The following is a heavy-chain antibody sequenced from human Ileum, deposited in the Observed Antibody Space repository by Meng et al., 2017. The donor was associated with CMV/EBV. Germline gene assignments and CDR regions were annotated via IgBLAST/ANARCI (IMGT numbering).Heavy chain of an antibody. CDR2: TRNKANSYTT. D-gene: IGHD4-17*01. V-gene: IGHV3-72*01. CDR3: VRVRDSGAHYGPWFDP. CDR1: GFTFSDYY. Sequence: GGSLRLSCAASGFTFSDYYMDWVRQAPGKGLEWVGRTRNKANSYTTEYAASVKGRFTISRDDLKNSLYLQMNSLKTEDTAVYYCVRVRDSGAHYGPWFDPWGQGTLVTVSS. J-gene: IGHJ5*02.